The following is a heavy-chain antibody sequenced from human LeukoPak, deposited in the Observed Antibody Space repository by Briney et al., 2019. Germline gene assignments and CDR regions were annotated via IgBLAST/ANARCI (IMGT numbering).Heavy chain of an antibody. CDR3: ARRPRIVVVIRGWFDP. J-gene: IGHJ5*02. D-gene: IGHD3-22*01. CDR2: INHSGST. V-gene: IGHV4-34*01. CDR1: GGSFSGYY. Sequence: SSETLSLTCAVYGGSFSGYYWSWIRQPPGKGLEWIGEINHSGSTNYNPSLKSRVTISVDTSKNQFSLKLSSVTAADTAVYYCARRPRIVVVIRGWFDPWGQGTLVTVSS.